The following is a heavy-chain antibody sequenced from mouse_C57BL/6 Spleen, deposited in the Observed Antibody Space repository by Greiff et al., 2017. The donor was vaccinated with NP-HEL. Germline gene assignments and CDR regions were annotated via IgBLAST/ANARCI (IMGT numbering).Heavy chain of an antibody. CDR1: GFNIKDDY. Sequence: VQLKESGAELVRPGASVKLSCTASGFNIKDDYMHWVKQRPEQGLEWIGWLDPENGDTEYASKFQGKATITADTSSHTAYLQHSSLTSEDTAVYYCTSSYINTGFDYGGQGTTVTVSS. CDR2: LDPENGDT. CDR3: TSSYINTGFDY. J-gene: IGHJ2*01. D-gene: IGHD1-1*01. V-gene: IGHV14-4*01.